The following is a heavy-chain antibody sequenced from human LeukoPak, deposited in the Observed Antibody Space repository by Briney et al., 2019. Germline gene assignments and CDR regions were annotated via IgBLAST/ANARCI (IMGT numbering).Heavy chain of an antibody. D-gene: IGHD3-10*01. Sequence: GGSLRLSCAASGFTFSSYSMNWVRQAPGKGLEWVSSISSSSSYIYYADSVKGRFTISRDNAKNSLYLQMSSLRAEDTAVYYCARLWFGESSPDYWGQGTLVTVSS. V-gene: IGHV3-21*01. CDR1: GFTFSSYS. CDR3: ARLWFGESSPDY. CDR2: ISSSSSYI. J-gene: IGHJ4*02.